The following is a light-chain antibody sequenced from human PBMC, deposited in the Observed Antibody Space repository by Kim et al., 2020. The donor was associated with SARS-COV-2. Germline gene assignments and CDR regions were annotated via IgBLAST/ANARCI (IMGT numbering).Light chain of an antibody. CDR3: QQYYSYPL. Sequence: SATTGDRVTITCRASQGISSYFAWYQQKPGEAPNLLIYAASTLQSWVPSRFSRSGSGTDFTLTISCLQSEDFATYYCQQYYSYPLFGQGTKLEI. J-gene: IGKJ2*01. CDR1: QGISSY. CDR2: AAS. V-gene: IGKV1-8*01.